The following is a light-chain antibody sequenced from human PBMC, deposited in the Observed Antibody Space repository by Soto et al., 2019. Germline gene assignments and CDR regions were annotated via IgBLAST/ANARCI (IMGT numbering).Light chain of an antibody. V-gene: IGKV1-6*01. J-gene: IGKJ4*01. CDR1: QGVRDD. CDR3: LQESNYPLN. Sequence: IQMTQSPSSLSASVGDRVTITCRASQGVRDDVGWYQQKPGKAPKLLIYSSSTLQSGVPSSFSGSGSGTDFTLTISCLQPEDFATYYCLQESNYPLNFGGGTKVEIK. CDR2: SSS.